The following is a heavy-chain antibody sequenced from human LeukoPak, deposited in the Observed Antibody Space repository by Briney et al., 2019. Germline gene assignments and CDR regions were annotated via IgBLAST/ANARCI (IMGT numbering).Heavy chain of an antibody. CDR1: GFIFSTYS. D-gene: IGHD2/OR15-2a*01. V-gene: IGHV3-21*01. Sequence: GGSLRLSCAASGFIFSTYSMNWVRQAPGKGLEWVSSISSSSRSYIYYADSVKGRFTISRDNAKNSLYLQMKSLRAEDTAVYYCARGKTSQNIVTRKTYNWFDPWGQGTLVTVSS. CDR3: ARGKTSQNIVTRKTYNWFDP. CDR2: ISSSSRSYI. J-gene: IGHJ5*02.